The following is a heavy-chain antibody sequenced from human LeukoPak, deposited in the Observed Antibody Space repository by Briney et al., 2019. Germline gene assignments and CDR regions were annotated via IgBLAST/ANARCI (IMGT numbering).Heavy chain of an antibody. D-gene: IGHD1-26*01. CDR1: GFTFSSYW. CDR2: IRSKAYGGTT. Sequence: GGSLRLSCAASGFTFSSYWMSWVRQAPGKGLEWVGFIRSKAYGGTTEYAASVKGRFTISRDDSKSIAYLQMNSLKTEDTAVYYCTRDLSFFVGTTFDYWGQGTLATVSS. CDR3: TRDLSFFVGTTFDY. V-gene: IGHV3-49*04. J-gene: IGHJ4*02.